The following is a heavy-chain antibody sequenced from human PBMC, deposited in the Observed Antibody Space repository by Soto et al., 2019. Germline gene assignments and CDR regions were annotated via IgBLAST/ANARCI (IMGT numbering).Heavy chain of an antibody. CDR3: ARHPGYCSGGRCNGQYTLDV. D-gene: IGHD2-15*01. CDR1: GGSFSGYY. J-gene: IGHJ6*02. CDR2: INYDRNT. Sequence: SETLSLTCVVYGGSFSGYYWTWIRQPPGTGLEWIGEINYDRNTNYNPSLKSRVTISADTSQNQFSLDLTSVTATDTAVYFCARHPGYCSGGRCNGQYTLDVWGQGTTVTVSS. V-gene: IGHV4-34*01.